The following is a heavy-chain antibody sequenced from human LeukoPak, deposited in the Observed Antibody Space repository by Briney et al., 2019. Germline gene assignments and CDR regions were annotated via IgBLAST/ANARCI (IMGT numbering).Heavy chain of an antibody. V-gene: IGHV3-23*01. CDR2: ISGSGGST. CDR3: AKASFSSSYYYDSSGYYPLDY. Sequence: PGGSLRLSCVASGFTFRHYAMSWVRQAPGKGLEWVSAISGSGGSTYYADSVKGRFTISRDNSKNTLYLQMNSLRAEDTAVYYCAKASFSSSYYYDSSGYYPLDYWGQGTLVTVSS. D-gene: IGHD3-22*01. CDR1: GFTFRHYA. J-gene: IGHJ4*02.